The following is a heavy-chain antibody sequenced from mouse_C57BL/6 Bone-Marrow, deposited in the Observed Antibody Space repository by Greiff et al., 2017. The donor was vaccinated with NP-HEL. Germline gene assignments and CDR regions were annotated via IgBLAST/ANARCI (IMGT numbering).Heavy chain of an antibody. Sequence: VQLQQSGAELVRPGASVKLSCKASGYTFTDYYINWVKQRPGQGLEWIARIYPGSGNTYYNEKFKGKATLTAEKSSSTAYMQLSSLTSEDSAVYFCARGDYYGWGQGTLVTVSA. D-gene: IGHD1-1*01. CDR1: GYTFTDYY. V-gene: IGHV1-76*01. CDR3: ARGDYYG. CDR2: IYPGSGNT. J-gene: IGHJ3*01.